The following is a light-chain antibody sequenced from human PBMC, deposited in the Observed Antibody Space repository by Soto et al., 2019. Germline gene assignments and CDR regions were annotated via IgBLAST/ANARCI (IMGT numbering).Light chain of an antibody. CDR1: SSDVGGYNY. CDR3: SSYGSTSTRYV. CDR2: EVS. V-gene: IGLV2-14*01. Sequence: QSALTQPASVSGSPGQSITISCTGTSSDVGGYNYVSWYQQHPGKAPKLMIYEVSNRPSGVSNRFSGSKSGNTASLTISGLQAEDEGDYFCSSYGSTSTRYVFGTGTKVTV. J-gene: IGLJ1*01.